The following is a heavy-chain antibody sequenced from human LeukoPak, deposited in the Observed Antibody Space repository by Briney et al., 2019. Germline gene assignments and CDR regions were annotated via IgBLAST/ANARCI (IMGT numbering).Heavy chain of an antibody. J-gene: IGHJ2*01. D-gene: IGHD4-17*01. CDR3: ASQIHDYGDYSNWYFDL. CDR1: GGSISSSSYY. CDR2: IYYSGST. V-gene: IGHV4-39*07. Sequence: PSETLSLTCTVSGGSISSSSYYWGWIRQPPGKGLEWIGSIYYSGSTYYNPSLKSRVTISVDTSKNQFSLKLSSVTAADTAVYYCASQIHDYGDYSNWYFDLWGRGTLVTVSS.